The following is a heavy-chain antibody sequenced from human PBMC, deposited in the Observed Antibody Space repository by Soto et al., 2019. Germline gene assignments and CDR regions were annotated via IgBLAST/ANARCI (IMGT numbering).Heavy chain of an antibody. J-gene: IGHJ6*02. CDR3: ARDLPIAAAGTLLFNYYGMDV. D-gene: IGHD6-13*01. V-gene: IGHV3-33*01. CDR2: IWYDGSNK. CDR1: GFTFSSYG. Sequence: GGSLRLSCAASGFTFSSYGMHWVRQAPGKGLEWVAVIWYDGSNKYYADSVKGRFTISRDNSKNTLYLQMNSLRAEDTAVYYCARDLPIAAAGTLLFNYYGMDVWGQGTTVTVSS.